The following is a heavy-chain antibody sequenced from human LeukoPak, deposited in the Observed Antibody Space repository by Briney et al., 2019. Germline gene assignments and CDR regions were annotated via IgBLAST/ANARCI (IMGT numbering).Heavy chain of an antibody. D-gene: IGHD2-15*01. Sequence: RASVTVSCKASGGTFSSYAISWVRQAPGQGLEWMGRIIPIFGTANYAQKFQGRVTITADKSTSTAYMELSSLRSEDTAVYYCARAGKVVVAAAGWGQGTLVTVSS. J-gene: IGHJ4*02. CDR2: IIPIFGTA. CDR1: GGTFSSYA. V-gene: IGHV1-69*06. CDR3: ARAGKVVVAAAG.